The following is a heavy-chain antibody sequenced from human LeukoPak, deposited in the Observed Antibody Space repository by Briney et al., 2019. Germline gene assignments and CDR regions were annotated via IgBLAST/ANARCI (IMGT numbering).Heavy chain of an antibody. CDR1: GFTFSSYD. V-gene: IGHV3-13*01. J-gene: IGHJ6*02. D-gene: IGHD6-13*01. CDR2: IGTAGDT. CDR3: ARDFGIAAAGTGNYYYYGMDV. Sequence: GGSLRLSCAASGFTFSSYDMHWVRQATGKGLEWVSAIGTAGDTYYPGSVKGRSTISRENAKNSLYLQMNSLRAEDTAVYYCARDFGIAAAGTGNYYYYGMDVWGQGTTVTVSS.